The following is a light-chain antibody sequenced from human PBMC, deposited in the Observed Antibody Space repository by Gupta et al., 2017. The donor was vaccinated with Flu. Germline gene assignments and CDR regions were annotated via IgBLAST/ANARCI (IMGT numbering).Light chain of an antibody. Sequence: QSALTQPASVSGSPGQSVTISCTGTSSDVGAYNYVSWFQQHPGQAPKLMIYEVNNRPSGVANRFSGSKSGNTASLTISVPQEEDEADYYCSSYTTSSIWVFGGGTKLTVL. CDR1: SSDVGAYNY. CDR2: EVN. J-gene: IGLJ3*02. V-gene: IGLV2-14*01. CDR3: SSYTTSSIWV.